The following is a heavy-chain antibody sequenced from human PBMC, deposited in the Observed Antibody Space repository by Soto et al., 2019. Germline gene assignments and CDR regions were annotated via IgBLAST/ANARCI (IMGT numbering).Heavy chain of an antibody. CDR1: GGTFSSYA. D-gene: IGHD3-22*01. CDR3: ARGIVVVITDYYYGMDV. Sequence: SVKVSCKASGGTFSSYAISWVRQAPGQGLEWMGGIIPIFGTANYAQKFQGRVTITADESTSTAYMELSSLRSEDTAVYYCARGIVVVITDYYYGMDVWGQGTTVTVSS. V-gene: IGHV1-69*13. J-gene: IGHJ6*02. CDR2: IIPIFGTA.